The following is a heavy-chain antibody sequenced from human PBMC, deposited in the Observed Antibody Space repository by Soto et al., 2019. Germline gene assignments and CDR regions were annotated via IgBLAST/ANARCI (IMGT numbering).Heavy chain of an antibody. CDR3: ARETRSYFDY. CDR2: IYYSGST. J-gene: IGHJ4*02. V-gene: IGHV4-31*02. D-gene: IGHD3-10*01. CDR1: GYSISSGYY. Sequence: SETLSLTCAVSGYSISSGYYWSWIRQHPGKGLEWIGYIYYSGSTYYNPSLKSRVTISVDTSKNQFSLKLSSVTAADTAVYYCARETRSYFDYWGQGTLVTVSS.